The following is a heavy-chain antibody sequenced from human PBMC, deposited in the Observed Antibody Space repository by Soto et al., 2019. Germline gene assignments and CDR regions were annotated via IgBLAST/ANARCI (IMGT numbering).Heavy chain of an antibody. V-gene: IGHV1-69*08. D-gene: IGHD2-15*01. J-gene: IGHJ4*02. CDR2: IIPILGIA. CDR1: GGTFSSYT. CDR3: AREGVVAATGPATHSPIDVFDY. Sequence: QVQLVQSGAEVKKPGSSVKVSCKASGGTFSSYTISWVRQAPGQGLEWMGRIIPILGIANYAQKFQGRVTITADNSTSTAYMELSSLRSEDTAVYYCAREGVVAATGPATHSPIDVFDYWGQGTLVTVSS.